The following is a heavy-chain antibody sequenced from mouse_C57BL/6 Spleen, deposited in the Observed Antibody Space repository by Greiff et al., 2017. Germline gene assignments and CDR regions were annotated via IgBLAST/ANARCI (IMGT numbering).Heavy chain of an antibody. CDR1: GYSFTGYY. CDR2: INPNTGGT. Sequence: EVKLQQSGPELVKPGASVQISCKASGYSFTGYYMNWVKQSPEKSLEWLGEINPNTGGTTSNQKFKAQATLTVDNSSRPDYMRLKSLTSEDSAVCDGARGYYSNYEGRDYGGQGTSVTVSS. D-gene: IGHD2-5*01. J-gene: IGHJ4*01. CDR3: ARGYYSNYEGRDY. V-gene: IGHV1-42*01.